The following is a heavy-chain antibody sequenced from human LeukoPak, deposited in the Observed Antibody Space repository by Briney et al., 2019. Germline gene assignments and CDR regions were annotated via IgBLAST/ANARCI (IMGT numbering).Heavy chain of an antibody. CDR2: ISSSSSYI. CDR3: ARDIVVVPAATVGNYYYYGMDV. V-gene: IGHV3-21*01. D-gene: IGHD2-2*01. CDR1: GFTFSSYS. J-gene: IGHJ6*02. Sequence: GGSLRLSCAASGFTFSSYSMNWVRQAPGKGLEWVSSISSSSSYIYYADSVKGRFTISRDNSKNTLYLQMNSLRAEDTAVYYCARDIVVVPAATVGNYYYYGMDVWGQGTTVTVSS.